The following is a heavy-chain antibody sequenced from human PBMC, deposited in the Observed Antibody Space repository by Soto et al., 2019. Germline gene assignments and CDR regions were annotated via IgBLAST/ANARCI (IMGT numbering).Heavy chain of an antibody. D-gene: IGHD6-13*01. J-gene: IGHJ6*02. CDR2: ISTYNGNT. CDR1: GYTFTNYG. Sequence: QVQLVQSGAEVKKPGASVKVSCKASGYTFTNYGITWVRQAPGQGLEWMGWISTYNGNTNYAQKLQGRVTMTIDTATNTAYMELRSPRADDTAVYYCARGGAAAGYYYYYGMAVRGQGATVTGSS. V-gene: IGHV1-18*01. CDR3: ARGGAAAGYYYYYGMAV.